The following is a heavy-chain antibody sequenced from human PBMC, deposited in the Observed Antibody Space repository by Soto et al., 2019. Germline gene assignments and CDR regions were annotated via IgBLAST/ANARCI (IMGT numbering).Heavy chain of an antibody. CDR2: IYHSGST. CDR3: ARVDDILTGLIDY. D-gene: IGHD3-9*01. V-gene: IGHV4-4*02. J-gene: IGHJ4*02. Sequence: SETLSLTCAVSGGSISISNWCSCVRQPPGKGLEWIGEIYHSGSTNYNPSLKSRVTISVDKSKNQFSLKLSSVTAAGTAVYYCARVDDILTGLIDYWGQGTLVT. CDR1: GGSISISNW.